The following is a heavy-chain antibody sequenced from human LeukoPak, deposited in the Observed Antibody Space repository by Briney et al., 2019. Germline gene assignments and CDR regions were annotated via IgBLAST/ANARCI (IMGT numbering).Heavy chain of an antibody. Sequence: ASVKVSCKASGGTFSSSPITWVRQAPGQGLEWMGGIIPIFGTANYAQKFQGRVTITTDESTSTAYMELSSLRSEDTAVYYCARDVVASELLSRYYGYSYGCYYWGQGTLVTVSS. D-gene: IGHD5-18*01. V-gene: IGHV1-69*05. CDR1: GGTFSSSP. CDR2: IIPIFGTA. CDR3: ARDVVASELLSRYYGYSYGCYY. J-gene: IGHJ4*02.